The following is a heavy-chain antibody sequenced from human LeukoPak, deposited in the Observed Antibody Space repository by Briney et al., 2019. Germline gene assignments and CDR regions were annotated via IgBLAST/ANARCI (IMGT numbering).Heavy chain of an antibody. Sequence: PGGSLRLSCAASGFTFDDYAMHWVRQAPGKGLEWVSLISWGGGSTYYADSVKGRFTISRDNSKNSLYLQMNSLRAEDTALYYCAKDSSSPGYYMDVWGKGTTVTVSS. V-gene: IGHV3-43D*03. CDR2: ISWGGGST. J-gene: IGHJ6*03. D-gene: IGHD6-6*01. CDR1: GFTFDDYA. CDR3: AKDSSSPGYYMDV.